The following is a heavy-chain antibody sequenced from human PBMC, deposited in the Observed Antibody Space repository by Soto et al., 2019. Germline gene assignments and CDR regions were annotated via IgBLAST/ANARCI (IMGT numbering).Heavy chain of an antibody. CDR3: ARIATTVTDYYYYYMDV. CDR1: GGSISSYY. V-gene: IGHV4-59*08. D-gene: IGHD4-4*01. Sequence: SETLSLTCTVSGGSISSYYWSWIRQPPGKGLEWIGYIYYSGSTNYNPSLKSRVTISVDTSKNQFSLKLSSVTAADTAVYYCARIATTVTDYYYYYMDVWGKGTTVTVSS. CDR2: IYYSGST. J-gene: IGHJ6*03.